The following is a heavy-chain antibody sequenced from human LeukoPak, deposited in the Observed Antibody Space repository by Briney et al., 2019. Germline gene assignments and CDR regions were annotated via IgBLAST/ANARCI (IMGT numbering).Heavy chain of an antibody. Sequence: GASVKVSCKASGYTFTSYYMHWVRQAPGQGLEWMGIINPSGGSTSYAQKFQGRVTMTRDTSTSTVYMELSSLRSEDTAVYYCARDGRDCSSTSCLALNYWGQGTLVTVSS. V-gene: IGHV1-46*01. D-gene: IGHD2-2*01. CDR1: GYTFTSYY. CDR2: INPSGGST. J-gene: IGHJ4*02. CDR3: ARDGRDCSSTSCLALNY.